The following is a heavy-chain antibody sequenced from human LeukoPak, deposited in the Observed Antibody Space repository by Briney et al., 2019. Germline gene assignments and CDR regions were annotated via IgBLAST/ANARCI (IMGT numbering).Heavy chain of an antibody. J-gene: IGHJ4*02. Sequence: GASVKVSCKASGYTFTSYGISWVRQAPGQGLEWMGWISAYNGNTNYAQKLQGRVTMTTDTSTSTAYMELRSLRSDDTAVYYCARGPSVVVVPRGTYFDYWGRGTLVTVSS. V-gene: IGHV1-18*01. CDR3: ARGPSVVVVPRGTYFDY. CDR2: ISAYNGNT. D-gene: IGHD3-22*01. CDR1: GYTFTSYG.